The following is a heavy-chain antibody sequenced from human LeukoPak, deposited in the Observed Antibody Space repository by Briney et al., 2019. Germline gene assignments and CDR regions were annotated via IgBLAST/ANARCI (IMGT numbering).Heavy chain of an antibody. V-gene: IGHV1-18*01. CDR3: ARLLLSSTSWTTDY. CDR2: ISAYNGNT. CDR1: GYTFTTYG. J-gene: IGHJ4*02. D-gene: IGHD2-2*01. Sequence: ASVKVSCKASGYTFTTYGISWVRQAPGQGLEWMGWISAYNGNTNYAQKLQGRVTMTTDTSTSTAYMELRSLRSDDTAVYYCARLLLSSTSWTTDYWGQGALVTVSS.